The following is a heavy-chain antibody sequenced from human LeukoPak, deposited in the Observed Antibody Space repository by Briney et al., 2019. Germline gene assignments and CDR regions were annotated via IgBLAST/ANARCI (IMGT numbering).Heavy chain of an antibody. CDR3: ARGQQLFDY. CDR2: IPYDGSNK. V-gene: IGHV3-30*04. J-gene: IGHJ4*02. D-gene: IGHD6-13*01. Sequence: GGSLRLSCAASGFTFSSYAMHWVRQAPGKGLEWVAVIPYDGSNKYYADSVKGRFTISRDNSKKTLYLQMNSLRAEDTAVYYCARGQQLFDYWGQGTLVTVSS. CDR1: GFTFSSYA.